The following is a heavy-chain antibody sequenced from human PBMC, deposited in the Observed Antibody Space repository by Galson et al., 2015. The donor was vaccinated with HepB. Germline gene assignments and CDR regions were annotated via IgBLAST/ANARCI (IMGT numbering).Heavy chain of an antibody. CDR1: GGIFGNYV. D-gene: IGHD2-21*02. Sequence: SVKVSCKASGGIFGNYVINWVRQAPGQGLEWMGGIIPVYGSANYAQKFQGRVTFTADASTSTAYMEIVSLKSEDTATYYCARLVAVAAAGDNPFDPWGQRTLVIVSS. CDR2: IIPVYGSA. CDR3: ARLVAVAAAGDNPFDP. J-gene: IGHJ5*02. V-gene: IGHV1-69*13.